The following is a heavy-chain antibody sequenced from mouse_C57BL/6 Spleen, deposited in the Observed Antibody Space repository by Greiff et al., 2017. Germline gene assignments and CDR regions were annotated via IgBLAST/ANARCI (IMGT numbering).Heavy chain of an antibody. CDR1: GYTFTEYT. CDR3: ARHEYPGSCYVTSPFAY. J-gene: IGHJ2*01. D-gene: IGHD3-2*02. Sequence: QVQLQQSGAELVKPGASVKLSCKASGYTFTEYTIHWVKQRSGQGLEWIGWFYPGSGSIKYNEKFKDKATLTADKSSSTFYIALNRLTSEYSAVYFCARHEYPGSCYVTSPFAYWGQGTTLTVSS. CDR2: FYPGSGSI. V-gene: IGHV1-62-2*01.